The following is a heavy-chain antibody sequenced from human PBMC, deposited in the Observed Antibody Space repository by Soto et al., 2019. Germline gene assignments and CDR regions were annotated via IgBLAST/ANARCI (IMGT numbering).Heavy chain of an antibody. V-gene: IGHV4-59*01. CDR1: GGSISSYY. CDR3: ARSGPAARPNNNYNWFDP. Sequence: SETLSLTCTVSGGSISSYYWSWIRQPPGKGLEWIGYIYYSGSTNYNPYLKSRVTISVDTSKNQFSLKLNSVTAADTAVYYCARSGPAARPNNNYNWFDPWGQGTLVTVSS. CDR2: IYYSGST. J-gene: IGHJ5*02. D-gene: IGHD6-6*01.